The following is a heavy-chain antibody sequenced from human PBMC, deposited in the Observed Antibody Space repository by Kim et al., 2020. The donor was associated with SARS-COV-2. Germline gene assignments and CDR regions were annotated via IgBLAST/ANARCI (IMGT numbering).Heavy chain of an antibody. CDR3: ARSNGNYYYYYGMDL. D-gene: IGHD2-2*01. V-gene: IGHV3-11*06. J-gene: IGHJ6*02. Sequence: ANPVKGRFTISRDNAKNSLYLQMNSLRTEDTAVYYCARSNGNYYYYYGMDLWGQGTTVTVSS.